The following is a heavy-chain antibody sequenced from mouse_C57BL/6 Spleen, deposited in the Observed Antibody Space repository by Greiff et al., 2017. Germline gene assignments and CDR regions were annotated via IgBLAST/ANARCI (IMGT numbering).Heavy chain of an antibody. CDR1: GFTFSDYY. V-gene: IGHV5-12*01. Sequence: EVKVVESGGGLVQPGGSLKLSCAASGFTFSDYYMYWVRQTPEKRLEWVAYISNGGGSTYYPDTVKGRFTISRDNAKNTLYLQMSRLKSEDTAMYYCVRKGSGYMDYWGQGTSVTVSS. J-gene: IGHJ4*01. CDR3: VRKGSGYMDY. CDR2: ISNGGGST. D-gene: IGHD3-1*01.